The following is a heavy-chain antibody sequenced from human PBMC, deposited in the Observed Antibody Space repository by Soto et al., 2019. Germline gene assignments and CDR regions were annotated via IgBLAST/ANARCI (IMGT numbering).Heavy chain of an antibody. V-gene: IGHV3-30-3*01. D-gene: IGHD5-18*01. CDR3: ARDPLWGTAMVLWYFDL. CDR2: ISYDGSSK. Sequence: QVQLVESGGGVVQPGRSLRLSCAASGFTFSSYAMHWVRQAPGKGLEWVAIISYDGSSKYYADSVKGRFTISRDNSKNTLYLQMISLRAEDTAVYYCARDPLWGTAMVLWYFDLWGRGTLVTVSS. J-gene: IGHJ2*01. CDR1: GFTFSSYA.